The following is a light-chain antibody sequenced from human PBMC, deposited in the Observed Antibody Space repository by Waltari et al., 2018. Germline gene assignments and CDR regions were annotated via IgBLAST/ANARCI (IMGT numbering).Light chain of an antibody. CDR2: DAS. V-gene: IGKV3-20*01. CDR1: QSISKY. CDR3: QKYGSLPAT. J-gene: IGKJ1*01. Sequence: EIMLTQSQRTLSLSPGERAPLSCRASQSISKYLAWYQQKPGQAPRLLIYDASIRATGIPDRFSGSGYGTDFSLTISRLEPEDYAVYYCQKYGSLPATFGRGTKVEIK.